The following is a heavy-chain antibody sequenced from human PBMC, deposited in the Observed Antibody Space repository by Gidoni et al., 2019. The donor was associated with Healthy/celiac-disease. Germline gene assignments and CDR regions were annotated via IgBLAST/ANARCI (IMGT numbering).Heavy chain of an antibody. Sequence: QLQLQESGPGLVKPSETLSLTCTVSGGPISSRSYYWGWIRQPPGKGLEWIGSIYYSGSTYYNPSLKSRVTISVDTSKNQFSLKLSSVTAADTAVYYCARVGPYYDFWSGYHWFWFDPWGQGTLVTVSS. CDR1: GGPISSRSYY. J-gene: IGHJ5*02. CDR3: ARVGPYYDFWSGYHWFWFDP. D-gene: IGHD3-3*01. CDR2: IYYSGST. V-gene: IGHV4-39*07.